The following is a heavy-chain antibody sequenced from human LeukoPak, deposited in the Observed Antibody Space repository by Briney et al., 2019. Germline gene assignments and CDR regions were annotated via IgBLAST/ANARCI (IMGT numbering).Heavy chain of an antibody. D-gene: IGHD5-18*01. CDR2: ISSSSSYI. CDR3: ARDLADVDTAMI. Sequence: KTGGSLRLSCAASGFTFSSYSMNWVRQAPGKGLEWVSSISSSSSYIYYADSVKGRFTISRDNAKNSLYLQMNSLRAEDTAVYYCARDLADVDTAMIWGQGTLVTVSS. V-gene: IGHV3-21*01. CDR1: GFTFSSYS. J-gene: IGHJ4*02.